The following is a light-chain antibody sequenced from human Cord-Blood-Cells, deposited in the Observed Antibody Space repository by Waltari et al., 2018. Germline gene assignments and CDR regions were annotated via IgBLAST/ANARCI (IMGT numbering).Light chain of an antibody. V-gene: IGKV1-5*01. CDR1: QSISSL. J-gene: IGKJ1*01. CDR3: QQYNSYSGT. CDR2: DAS. Sequence: DIQMTQSPSTLSASVGDRVTIPCRASQSISSLLAWYQKNTGKAPKPLIFDASSLESGVPSRFSGSGSGTEFTLTISSLQPDDFATYYCQQYNSYSGTFGQGTKVEIK.